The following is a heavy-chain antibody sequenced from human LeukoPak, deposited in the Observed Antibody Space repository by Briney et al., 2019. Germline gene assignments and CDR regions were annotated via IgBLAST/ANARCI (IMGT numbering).Heavy chain of an antibody. CDR3: ARINYRPIIKFFDF. Sequence: ASVKVSCKTSGYTFTSYDINWVRQASGRGLEWMGWMNANSGNTGYAQKFHGRFTFTRDTSTGTAYMELSSLRSEDTAVYYCARINYRPIIKFFDFWGQGTLVTVSS. V-gene: IGHV1-8*03. CDR1: GYTFTSYD. CDR2: MNANSGNT. D-gene: IGHD4-11*01. J-gene: IGHJ4*02.